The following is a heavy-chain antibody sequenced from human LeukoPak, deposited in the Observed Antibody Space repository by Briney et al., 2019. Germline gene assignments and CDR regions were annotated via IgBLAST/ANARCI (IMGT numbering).Heavy chain of an antibody. CDR1: GFTFSSYS. Sequence: GGSLRLSCAASGFTFSSYSMNWVRQAPGKGLEWVSSISSSSSYIYYADSVKGRFTISRDNAKNSLYPQMNSLRAEDTAVYYCARDHEGASPDYWGQGTLVTVSS. V-gene: IGHV3-21*01. J-gene: IGHJ4*02. CDR2: ISSSSSYI. CDR3: ARDHEGASPDY. D-gene: IGHD1-26*01.